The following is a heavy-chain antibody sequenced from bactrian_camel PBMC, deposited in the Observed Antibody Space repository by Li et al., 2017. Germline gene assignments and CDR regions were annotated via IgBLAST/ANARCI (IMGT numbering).Heavy chain of an antibody. D-gene: IGHD3*01. CDR2: ISWNGDHT. J-gene: IGHJ7*01. Sequence: VQLVESGGGLVQPGGSLRLSCAASGFTFSSYAMSWVRQAPGKGLEWVSTISWNGDHTNYAASVKGRFAISRDNAKNTLDLQLNTLKTEDTAMYYCATGWYGMDYWGKGTQVTVS. CDR1: GFTFSSYA. V-gene: IGHV3S42*01.